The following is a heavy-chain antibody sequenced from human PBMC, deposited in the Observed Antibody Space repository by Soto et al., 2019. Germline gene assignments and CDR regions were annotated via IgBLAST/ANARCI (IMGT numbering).Heavy chain of an antibody. D-gene: IGHD3-10*01. CDR2: IIPILGIP. CDR1: GGTFSSYT. CDR3: ARFRGSYGMDV. J-gene: IGHJ6*02. V-gene: IGHV1-69*02. Sequence: QVQLVQSGAEVKKPGSSVKVSCKASGGTFSSYTISWVRQAPGQGLEWMGRIIPILGIPNYAKKFQGRVKIPADKSTSTAYMELSSQRSEDTAVYYCARFRGSYGMDVWGQGTTVTVSS.